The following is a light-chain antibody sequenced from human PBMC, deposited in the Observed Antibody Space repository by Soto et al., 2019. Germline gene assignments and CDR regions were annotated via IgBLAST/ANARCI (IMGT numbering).Light chain of an antibody. CDR2: GAL. J-gene: IGKJ1*01. V-gene: IGKV3-20*01. CDR1: QSVSSSY. Sequence: EIVLTQSPGTLSLSPGERATLSCRVSQSVSSSYLAWYQQRPGQALRLLIYGALSRATGIPDRFSGSGSGTDFTLTISGLEAEDFAVYYCQQYGSFPWTFGQGTKVEIK. CDR3: QQYGSFPWT.